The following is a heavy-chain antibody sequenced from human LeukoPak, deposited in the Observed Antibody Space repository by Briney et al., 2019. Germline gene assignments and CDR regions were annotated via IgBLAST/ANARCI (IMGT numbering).Heavy chain of an antibody. D-gene: IGHD3-10*01. CDR1: GFTFSSYS. CDR2: ISSSSSTI. V-gene: IGHV3-48*01. J-gene: IGHJ4*02. CDR3: AGGVLLWFGEPPFDY. Sequence: PGGSLRLSCAASGFTFSSYSMNWVRQAPGKGLEWVSYISSSSSTIYYADSVKGRFTISRDNAKNSLYLQMNSLRAEDTAVYYCAGGVLLWFGEPPFDYWGQGTLVTVSS.